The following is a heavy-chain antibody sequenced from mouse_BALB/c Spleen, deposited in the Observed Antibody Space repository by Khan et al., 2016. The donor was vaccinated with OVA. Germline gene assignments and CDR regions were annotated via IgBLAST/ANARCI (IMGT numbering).Heavy chain of an antibody. CDR2: ISDGGSYT. CDR1: GFTFSDYY. V-gene: IGHV5-4*02. Sequence: EVELVESGGGLVKPGGSLKLSCAASGFTFSDYYMYWVRQTPEKRLEWVATISDGGSYTYYPDSVKGRFTISRDDAKNNLYLQMSRLKSEDAAMCYCARGYYGDPFDYWGQGTLVTVSA. D-gene: IGHD2-13*01. J-gene: IGHJ3*01. CDR3: ARGYYGDPFDY.